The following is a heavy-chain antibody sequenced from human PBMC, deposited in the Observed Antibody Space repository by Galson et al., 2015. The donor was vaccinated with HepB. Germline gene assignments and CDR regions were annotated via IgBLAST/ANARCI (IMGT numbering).Heavy chain of an antibody. V-gene: IGHV3-66*02. CDR3: ARGAVVLYSDY. CDR2: IYSGGST. D-gene: IGHD2/OR15-2a*01. CDR1: GFTVSSNY. J-gene: IGHJ4*02. Sequence: SLRLSCAASGFTVSSNYMSWVRQAPGKGLEWVSVIYSGGSTYYADSVKGRFTISRDNSKNTLYLQMNSLRAEDTAVYYCARGAVVLYSDYWGQGTLVTVSS.